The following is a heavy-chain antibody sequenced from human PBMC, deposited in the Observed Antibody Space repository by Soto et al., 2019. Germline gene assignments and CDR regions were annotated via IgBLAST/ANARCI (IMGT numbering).Heavy chain of an antibody. CDR2: IYPGDSDT. V-gene: IGHV5-51*01. D-gene: IGHD3-3*01. CDR1: GYSFTSYW. Sequence: GESLKISCKGSGYSFTSYWIGWVRQVPGKGLEWMGIIYPGDSDTRYSPSFQGQVTISADKSISTAYLQWSSLKASDTAMYYCARHITIFGVVAVSYYGMDVWGQGTTVTVSS. CDR3: ARHITIFGVVAVSYYGMDV. J-gene: IGHJ6*02.